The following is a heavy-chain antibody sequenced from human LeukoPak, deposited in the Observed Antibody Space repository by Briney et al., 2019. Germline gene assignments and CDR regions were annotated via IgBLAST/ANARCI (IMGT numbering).Heavy chain of an antibody. CDR1: GFTVSSSY. V-gene: IGHV3-53*01. CDR3: NLRGAPGSNYFDF. Sequence: PGGSLRLSCAVSGFTVSSSYMSWVRQAPGKGLEWVSAVYADGSTYYADSVKGRCTISRDNPKTTLYLQMNRLRAEDTAVYSCNLRGAPGSNYFDFWGQGTLVTVSP. CDR2: VYADGST. J-gene: IGHJ4*02. D-gene: IGHD1-26*01.